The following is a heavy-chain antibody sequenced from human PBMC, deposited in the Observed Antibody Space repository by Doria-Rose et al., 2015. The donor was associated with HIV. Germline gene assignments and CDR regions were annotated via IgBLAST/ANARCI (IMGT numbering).Heavy chain of an antibody. CDR3: ARVLSGTYDY. CDR1: GGSISHYL. Sequence: QEQLQESGPGLVEPSETLYLNCSVTGGSISHYLWSWIQHLLGKGLEYIGDIFYTGSTNYGPSLTSRVSISMDTSKNKFSLRLSSVTAADTAVYYCARVLSGTYDYWGQGTLVTVSS. D-gene: IGHD1-26*01. J-gene: IGHJ4*02. CDR2: IFYTGST. V-gene: IGHV4-59*01.